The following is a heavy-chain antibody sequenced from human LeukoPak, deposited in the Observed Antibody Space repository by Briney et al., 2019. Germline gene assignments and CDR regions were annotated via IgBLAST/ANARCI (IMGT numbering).Heavy chain of an antibody. CDR1: GGNFRDYA. CDR2: IIPIFDSP. J-gene: IGHJ4*02. CDR3: ARQVVAAGFDD. Sequence: SVRVSCKASGGNFRDYALSWVRLAPGQGLEWIGGIIPIFDSPTYGQKFQDRVTMTIDESTATAYLELNSLRSDDTAIYYCARQVVAAGFDDWGQGTLVTVSS. V-gene: IGHV1-69*05. D-gene: IGHD6-25*01.